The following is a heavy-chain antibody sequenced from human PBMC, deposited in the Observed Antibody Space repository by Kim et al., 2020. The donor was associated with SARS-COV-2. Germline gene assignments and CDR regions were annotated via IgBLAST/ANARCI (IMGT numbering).Heavy chain of an antibody. V-gene: IGHV3-48*04. CDR1: GFTFSNYS. J-gene: IGHJ4*02. Sequence: GGSLRLSCTASGFTFSNYSMHWVRQAPGKGLEWVSYISSSGSSANYADSVQGRFTIFRDNAKKILYLQMSSLRVDDTAVYYCAKNGENSGSSGCDEWGQG. CDR3: AKNGENSGSSGCDE. D-gene: IGHD3-22*01. CDR2: ISSSGSSA.